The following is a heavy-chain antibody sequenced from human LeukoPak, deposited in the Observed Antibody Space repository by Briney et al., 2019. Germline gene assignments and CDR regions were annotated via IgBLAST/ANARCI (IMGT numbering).Heavy chain of an antibody. D-gene: IGHD1-7*01. CDR3: GRTGTAGAFDI. J-gene: IGHJ3*02. CDR1: GYSFTSYW. CDR2: IYPGDSDT. Sequence: GESLKISCKGSGYSFTSYWIGWVGRMPGKGLDWMGIIYPGDSDTRYSPSFQGQVTISADKSISTAYLQWSSLKASDTAMYYCGRTGTAGAFDIWGQGTMVTVSS. V-gene: IGHV5-51*01.